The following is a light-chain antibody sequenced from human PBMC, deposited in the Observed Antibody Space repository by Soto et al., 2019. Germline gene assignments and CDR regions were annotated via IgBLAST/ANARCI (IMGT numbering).Light chain of an antibody. V-gene: IGKV3-20*01. CDR1: RSVSRNY. CDR2: GAS. Sequence: EILLTQSPGTLSLSPWARPTLSCRPVRSVSRNYVAWYQQKPGQAPRLLIYGASSRASGIPARFTGSGSGTDLTLTISSLEPEDFAVYYCEQYDSSPPSITFGQGTRLDIK. CDR3: EQYDSSPPSIT. J-gene: IGKJ5*01.